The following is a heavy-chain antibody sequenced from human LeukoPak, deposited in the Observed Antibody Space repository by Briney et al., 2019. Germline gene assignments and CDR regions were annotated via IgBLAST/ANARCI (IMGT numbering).Heavy chain of an antibody. CDR1: GYTFTSYG. CDR2: ISAYNGNT. V-gene: IGHV1-18*01. Sequence: ASVKVSCKASGYTFTSYGISWVRQAPGQGLEWMGWISAYNGNTNYAQKLQGRVTMTTDTSTSTAYMELRSLRSDDTAVYYCARVRVLYSSSMYYFDYWGQGTLVTVSS. J-gene: IGHJ4*02. CDR3: ARVRVLYSSSMYYFDY. D-gene: IGHD6-13*01.